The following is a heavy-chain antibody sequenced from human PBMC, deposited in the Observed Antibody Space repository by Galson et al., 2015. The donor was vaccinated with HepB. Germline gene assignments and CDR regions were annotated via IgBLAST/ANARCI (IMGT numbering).Heavy chain of an antibody. CDR2: ISSSSSYT. CDR1: GFTFSDYY. J-gene: IGHJ3*02. D-gene: IGHD5-12*01. Sequence: SLRLSCAASGFTFSDYYMSWIRQAPGKGLEWVSYISSSSSYTNYADSVKGRFTISRDNAKNSLYSQMNSLRAEDTAVYYCARRSGRYTGYDSAFDIWGQGTMVTVSS. CDR3: ARRSGRYTGYDSAFDI. V-gene: IGHV3-11*03.